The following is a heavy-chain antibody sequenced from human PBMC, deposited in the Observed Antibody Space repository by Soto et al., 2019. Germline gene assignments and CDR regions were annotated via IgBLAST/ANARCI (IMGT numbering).Heavy chain of an antibody. CDR1: GFAFNNYG. CDR2: ISKSDYT. Sequence: GGSLRLSCTVSGFAFNNYGINWVRQAPGKGLEWVSSISKSDYTYYSDSVNGRFTISRDNAKNSVSLQMNTLRVEDTAVYYCAREDSIIIPAVSDFWGQGTLVTVSS. J-gene: IGHJ4*02. D-gene: IGHD2-2*01. V-gene: IGHV3-21*01. CDR3: AREDSIIIPAVSDF.